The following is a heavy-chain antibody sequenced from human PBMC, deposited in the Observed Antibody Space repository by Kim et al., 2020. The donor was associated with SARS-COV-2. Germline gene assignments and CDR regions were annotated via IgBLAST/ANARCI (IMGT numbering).Heavy chain of an antibody. CDR3: AKNYYDSSGYYGAGFDY. J-gene: IGHJ4*02. CDR2: IYTGGGT. CDR1: GFTVSSYY. V-gene: IGHV3-66*01. Sequence: GGSLRLSCAASGFTVSSYYMRWVRQAPGKGLECVSVIYTGGGTYYSDSAEGRVTISSDNSKNTLYLQMNSLRGEQTAVYYCAKNYYDSSGYYGAGFDYWGQGTLVTVSS. D-gene: IGHD3-22*01.